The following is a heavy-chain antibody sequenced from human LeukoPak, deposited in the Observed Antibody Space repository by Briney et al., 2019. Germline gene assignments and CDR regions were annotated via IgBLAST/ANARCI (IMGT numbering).Heavy chain of an antibody. CDR1: GFTFSSYS. CDR2: ISLSSGTI. D-gene: IGHD2-15*01. Sequence: QSGGSLRLSCAASGFTFSSYSMNWVRQAPGKGLEWISYISLSSGTIYYADSVKGRFTISRDNGKNSLYLQMNSLRDEDTAVYYCARDPGYCSGGSCYTYYFDYWGQGTLVTVS. J-gene: IGHJ4*02. CDR3: ARDPGYCSGGSCYTYYFDY. V-gene: IGHV3-48*02.